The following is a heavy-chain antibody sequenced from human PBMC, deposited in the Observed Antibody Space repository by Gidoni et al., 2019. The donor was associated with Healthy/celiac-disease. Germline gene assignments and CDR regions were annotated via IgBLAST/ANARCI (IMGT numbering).Heavy chain of an antibody. Sequence: EVQLLESGGGLVQPGGSLRLSCAASGFTFSSYAMRWVRQAPGKGLEWVSAISGSGGSTYYADSVKGRFTISRDNSKNTLYLQMNSLRAEDTAVYYCATIAVAGSSGFDYWGQGTLVTVSS. J-gene: IGHJ4*02. CDR2: ISGSGGST. CDR3: ATIAVAGSSGFDY. V-gene: IGHV3-23*01. D-gene: IGHD6-19*01. CDR1: GFTFSSYA.